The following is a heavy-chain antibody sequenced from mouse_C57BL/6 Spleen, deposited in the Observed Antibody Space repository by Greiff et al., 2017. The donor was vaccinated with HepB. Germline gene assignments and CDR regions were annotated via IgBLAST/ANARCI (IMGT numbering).Heavy chain of an antibody. Sequence: QVQLQQSGPELVKPGASVKISCKASGYAFSSSWMNWVKQRPGKGLEWIGRIYPGDGDTNYNGNFKGKATLTADKSSSTAYMQLSSLTSEDSAVYFCARSSRDGIDYWGQGTTLTVSS. CDR1: GYAFSSSW. J-gene: IGHJ2*01. D-gene: IGHD3-3*01. V-gene: IGHV1-82*01. CDR3: ARSSRDGIDY. CDR2: IYPGDGDT.